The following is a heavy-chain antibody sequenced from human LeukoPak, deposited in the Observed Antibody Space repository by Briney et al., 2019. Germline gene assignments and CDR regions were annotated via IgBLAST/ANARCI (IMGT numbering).Heavy chain of an antibody. CDR3: ARDAKGYSYGFDY. Sequence: PGGSLRLSCAASGFTVSSNYMTWVRQAPGKGLGWVSVIYSGGSTYYAGSLKGRFTISRDNSKNTLYLQMNSLRAEDTAVYYCARDAKGYSYGFDYWGQGTLVTVSS. J-gene: IGHJ4*02. CDR2: IYSGGST. V-gene: IGHV3-53*01. D-gene: IGHD5-18*01. CDR1: GFTVSSNY.